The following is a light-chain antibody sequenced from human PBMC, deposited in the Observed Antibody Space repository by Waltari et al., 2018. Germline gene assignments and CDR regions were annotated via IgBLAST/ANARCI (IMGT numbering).Light chain of an antibody. CDR3: QQYNNWPPRT. Sequence: EIVMTQSPATLSVSPGERATLSRRASQSVSSNLAWYQQKPGQAPRLLIYGASTRATGIPARFSGSGSGTEFTLTISSMQSEDFAVYYCQQYNNWPPRTFGQGTKVGIK. CDR2: GAS. J-gene: IGKJ1*01. CDR1: QSVSSN. V-gene: IGKV3-15*01.